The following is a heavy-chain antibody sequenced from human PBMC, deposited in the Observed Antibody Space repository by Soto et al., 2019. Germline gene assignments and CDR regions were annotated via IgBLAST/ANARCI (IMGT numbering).Heavy chain of an antibody. CDR1: GFPFDDYA. V-gene: IGHV3-43D*04. CDR3: AKGGGYTYRLFDY. J-gene: IGHJ4*02. CDR2: ISWDGDIT. Sequence: PGGSLRLSCAASGFPFDDYAMHWVRQAPGKGLEWVSFISWDGDITYYADSVKGRFTISRDNSQNSLYLQMNSLRGEDTAFYYCAKGGGYTYRLFDYWGQGTQVTVSS. D-gene: IGHD5-18*01.